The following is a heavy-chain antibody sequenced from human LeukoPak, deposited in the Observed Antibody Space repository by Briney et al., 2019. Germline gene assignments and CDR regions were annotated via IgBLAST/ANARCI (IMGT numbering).Heavy chain of an antibody. CDR3: ARGLKSGVAGTEDGYYYYMDV. CDR1: GGSFSGYY. J-gene: IGHJ6*03. V-gene: IGHV4-34*01. CDR2: INHSGST. D-gene: IGHD6-19*01. Sequence: SETLSLTCAVYGGSFSGYYGSWIRQPPGKGLEWIGEINHSGSTNYNPSLKSRVTISVDTSKNQFSLKLSSVTAADTAVYYCARGLKSGVAGTEDGYYYYMDVWGKGNTVTVSS.